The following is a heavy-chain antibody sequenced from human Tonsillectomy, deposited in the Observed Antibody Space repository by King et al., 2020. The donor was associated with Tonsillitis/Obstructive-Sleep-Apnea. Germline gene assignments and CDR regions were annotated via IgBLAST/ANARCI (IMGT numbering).Heavy chain of an antibody. D-gene: IGHD3-10*01. V-gene: IGHV4-59*01. CDR1: CGSISSYY. J-gene: IGHJ5*02. CDR3: ARDRARFDP. CDR2: IYYSGIT. Sequence: QLQESCPGLVKPSETLSLTCTVSCGSISSYYWSWIRQPPGKGLEWGGYIYYSGITNYNPSLKSRVTISLDTSKNQFSLKLSSVTAADTAVYYCARDRARFDPWGQGTLVTVSS.